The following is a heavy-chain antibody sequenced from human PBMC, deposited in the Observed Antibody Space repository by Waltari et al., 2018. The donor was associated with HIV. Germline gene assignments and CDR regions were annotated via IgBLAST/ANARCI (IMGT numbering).Heavy chain of an antibody. CDR1: GFTFSSYA. J-gene: IGHJ4*02. CDR2: ISGSGGST. CDR3: AKEEGGRAGYYFDY. V-gene: IGHV3-23*01. Sequence: EVQLLESGGGLVQPGGSLRLSCAASGFTFSSYAMIGVRQASGKGLAWVSAISGSGGSTYYADSVKGRFTISRDNSKNTLYLQMNSLRAEDTAVYYCAKEEGGRAGYYFDYWGQGTLVTVSS. D-gene: IGHD3-16*01.